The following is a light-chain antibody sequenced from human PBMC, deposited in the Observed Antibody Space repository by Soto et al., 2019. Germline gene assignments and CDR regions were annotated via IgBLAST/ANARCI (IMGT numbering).Light chain of an antibody. V-gene: IGLV1-40*01. J-gene: IGLJ2*01. CDR1: SSNIAAGYD. CDR2: GNT. CDR3: QSYDSSLTVV. Sequence: QSVLTQPPSVSGAPGQRVTISCTWSSSNIAAGYDVHWYQQFPGTTPKFLIYGNTNRHSGVPDRFSASKSGTSASLDITGLQAEDEGEYFCQSYDSSLTVVFGGGTKLAVL.